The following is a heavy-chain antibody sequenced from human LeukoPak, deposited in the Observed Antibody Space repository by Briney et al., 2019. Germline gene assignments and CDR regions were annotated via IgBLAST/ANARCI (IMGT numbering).Heavy chain of an antibody. CDR1: GFTVSSSY. D-gene: IGHD3-10*01. CDR3: ARVKAGYYYYMDV. J-gene: IGHJ6*03. CDR2: IYSGGST. V-gene: IGHV3-53*01. Sequence: QPGGSLRLSCAASGFTVSSSYMSWVRQAPGKGLEWVSVIYSGGSTYYADSVMGRFTISRDNSKNTLYLQMNSLRAEDTAVYYCARVKAGYYYYMDVWGKGTTVTVSS.